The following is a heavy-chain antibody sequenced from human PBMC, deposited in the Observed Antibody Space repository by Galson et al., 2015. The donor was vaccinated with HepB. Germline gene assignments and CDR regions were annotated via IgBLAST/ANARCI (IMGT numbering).Heavy chain of an antibody. Sequence: ETLSLTCSVSGGSISSRRHYWGWIRQPPGKGLEWIGSIYYSGTTYYSPSLKSRVTVSVAISTNQFSWQLSSVTAADTAVYYCARQVTYYYYMDVWGKGTTVTVSS. CDR3: ARQVTYYYYMDV. CDR1: GGSISSRRHY. CDR2: IYYSGTT. V-gene: IGHV4-39*01. J-gene: IGHJ6*03. D-gene: IGHD2-21*02.